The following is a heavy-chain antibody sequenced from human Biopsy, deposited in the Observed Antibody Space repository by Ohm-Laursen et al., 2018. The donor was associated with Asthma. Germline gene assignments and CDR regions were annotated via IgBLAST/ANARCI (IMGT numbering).Heavy chain of an antibody. CDR3: ARVDTIFGVVIPIYYYYGMDV. V-gene: IGHV3-21*01. D-gene: IGHD3-3*01. CDR2: ISSSSSYI. Sequence: SLRLSCTASGFTFSSYSMNWVRQAPGKGLEWVSSISSSSSYIYYADSVKGRFTISRDNAKNLLYLQMNSLRAEDTAVYYCARVDTIFGVVIPIYYYYGMDVWGQGTTVTVSS. CDR1: GFTFSSYS. J-gene: IGHJ6*02.